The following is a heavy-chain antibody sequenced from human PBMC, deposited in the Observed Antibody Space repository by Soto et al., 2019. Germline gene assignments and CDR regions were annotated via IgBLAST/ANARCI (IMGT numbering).Heavy chain of an antibody. CDR2: ISYDGSNK. J-gene: IGHJ5*02. V-gene: IGHV3-30-3*01. D-gene: IGHD7-27*01. Sequence: QVQLVESGGGVVQPGRSLRLSCAASGFTFSSYAMHWVRQAPGKGLEWVAVISYDGSNKYYADSVKGRFTISRDNSKNTLYLQMNSLRAEDTAVYYCARAGGGYYWGYNWFDPWGQGTPVTVSS. CDR3: ARAGGGYYWGYNWFDP. CDR1: GFTFSSYA.